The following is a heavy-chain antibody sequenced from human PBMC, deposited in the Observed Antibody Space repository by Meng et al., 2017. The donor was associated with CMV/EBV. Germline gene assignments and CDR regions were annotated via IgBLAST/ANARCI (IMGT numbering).Heavy chain of an antibody. V-gene: IGHV4-59*01. CDR1: GGSISSYY. Sequence: SETLSLTCTVSGGSISSYYWSWIRQPPGKGLEWIGYIYYSGSTNYNPSLKSRVTISVDTSKNQFSLKLSSVTAADTAVYYCARAVVVVPAATGWFDPWGQGTLVTV. CDR3: ARAVVVVPAATGWFDP. D-gene: IGHD2-2*01. CDR2: IYYSGST. J-gene: IGHJ5*02.